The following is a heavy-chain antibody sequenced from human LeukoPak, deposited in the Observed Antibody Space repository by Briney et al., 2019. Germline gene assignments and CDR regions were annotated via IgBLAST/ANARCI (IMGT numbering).Heavy chain of an antibody. V-gene: IGHV4-31*03. D-gene: IGHD6-19*01. CDR2: IYYSGST. J-gene: IGHJ4*02. CDR1: GGSISSGGYY. Sequence: SQTLSLTCTVSGGSISSGGYYWSWIRQHPGKGLEWIGYIYYSGSTYYNPSLKSRVTISVDTSKNQFSLKLSSVTAADTAVYYCARFYSGWWAYFDYWGQGTLVTVSS. CDR3: ARFYSGWWAYFDY.